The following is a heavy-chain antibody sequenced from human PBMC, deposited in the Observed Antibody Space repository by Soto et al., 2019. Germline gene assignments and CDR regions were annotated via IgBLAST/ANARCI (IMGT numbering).Heavy chain of an antibody. J-gene: IGHJ4*02. CDR2: IYSGGYT. Sequence: EVQLVESGGGLIQPGGSLRLSCAVSGFTVSNNYMSWVRQAPGKGLEGVSVIYSGGYTAYGDSVKGRFTISRDNSKNTLFPQKNSRGPAAPAFYYCATHPGGGGYWGQGTLVTVSS. V-gene: IGHV3-53*01. D-gene: IGHD3-10*01. CDR1: GFTVSNNY. CDR3: ATHPGGGGY.